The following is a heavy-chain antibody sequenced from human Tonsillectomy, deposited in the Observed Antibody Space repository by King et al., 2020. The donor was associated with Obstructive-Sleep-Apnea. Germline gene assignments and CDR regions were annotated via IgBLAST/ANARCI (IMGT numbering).Heavy chain of an antibody. D-gene: IGHD6-13*01. CDR2: ISYDGSNK. J-gene: IGHJ4*02. CDR1: GFTFSSYA. CDR3: ARVLAAAGKSFDY. Sequence: VQLVESGGGVVQPGRSLRLSCAASGFTFSSYAMHWVRQAPGKGLEWVAVISYDGSNKYYADSVKGRFTISRDNSKNTLYLQMNSLRAEDTAVYYCARVLAAAGKSFDYWSQGTLVTVSS. V-gene: IGHV3-30*04.